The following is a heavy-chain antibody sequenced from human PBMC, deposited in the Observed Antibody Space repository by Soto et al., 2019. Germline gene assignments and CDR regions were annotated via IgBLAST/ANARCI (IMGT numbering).Heavy chain of an antibody. CDR1: GYSFTSYW. J-gene: IGHJ6*02. CDR2: IDPSDSYT. V-gene: IGHV5-10-1*01. Sequence: GESLKISCKGSGYSFTSYWISWVRQMPGKGLEWMGRIDPSDSYTNYSPSFQGHVTISADKSISTAYLQWSSLKASDTAMYYCASPLRDRSGWYDYYYGMDVWGQGTTVTVYS. CDR3: ASPLRDRSGWYDYYYGMDV. D-gene: IGHD6-19*01.